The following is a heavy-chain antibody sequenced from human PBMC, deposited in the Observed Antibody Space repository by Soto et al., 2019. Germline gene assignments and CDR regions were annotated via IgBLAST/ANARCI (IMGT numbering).Heavy chain of an antibody. CDR1: GYTFTSYA. CDR2: INAGNGNT. Sequence: ASVKVSCKASGYTFTSYAMHWVRQAPGQRLEWMGWINAGNGNTKYSQKFQGRVTITRDTSASTAYMELSSLRSEDTAVYYCGRSMVVVPALDYGGQGTLVTVSS. J-gene: IGHJ4*02. CDR3: GRSMVVVPALDY. V-gene: IGHV1-3*01. D-gene: IGHD2-21*02.